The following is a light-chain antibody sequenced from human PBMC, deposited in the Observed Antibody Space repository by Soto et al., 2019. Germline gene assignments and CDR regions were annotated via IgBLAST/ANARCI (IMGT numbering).Light chain of an antibody. CDR3: QQHINWPLT. CDR1: QSVSSSS. Sequence: EIVLTQSPGTLSLSPGERATLSCRASQSVSSSSLAWYQQKPGQAPRLLIYEASNRATGIPARFSGSGSGAEFTLTISSLEPEDFALYYCQQHINWPLTFGGGTKVEIK. CDR2: EAS. J-gene: IGKJ4*01. V-gene: IGKV3-11*01.